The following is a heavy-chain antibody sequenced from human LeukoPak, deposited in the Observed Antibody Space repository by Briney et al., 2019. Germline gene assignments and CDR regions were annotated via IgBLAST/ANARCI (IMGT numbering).Heavy chain of an antibody. CDR2: MNPNSGNT. Sequence: ASVKVSCKVSGYALTELSMHWVRQAPGKGLEWMGWMNPNSGNTGYAQKFQGRVTMTRNTSISTAYMELSSLRSEDTAVYYCARGLGDYWGQGTLVTVSS. J-gene: IGHJ4*02. D-gene: IGHD3-16*01. CDR1: GYALTELS. V-gene: IGHV1-8*01. CDR3: ARGLGDY.